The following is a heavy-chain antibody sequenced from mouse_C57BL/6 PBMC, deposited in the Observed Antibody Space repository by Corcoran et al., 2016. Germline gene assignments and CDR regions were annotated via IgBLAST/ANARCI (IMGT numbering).Heavy chain of an antibody. CDR3: ARCNLYYLDY. CDR2: IYPGSGNT. Sequence: QVQLQQSGPELVKPGASVKISCKASGYSFTSYYIHWVKQRPGQGLEWIGWIYPGSGNTKYNEKFKGKATLTADTSSSTAYMQLSSLTSEDSAVYYCARCNLYYLDYWGQGTTLTVSS. CDR1: GYSFTSYY. V-gene: IGHV1-66*01. J-gene: IGHJ2*01.